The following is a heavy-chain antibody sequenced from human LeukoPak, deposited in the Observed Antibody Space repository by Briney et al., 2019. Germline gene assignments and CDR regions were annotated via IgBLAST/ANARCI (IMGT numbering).Heavy chain of an antibody. CDR2: IRYDGSNK. CDR1: GFTFSSYG. V-gene: IGHV3-30*02. D-gene: IGHD3-9*01. CDR3: AKDFTYYDILTGYSDYFDY. Sequence: PGGSLRLSCAASGFTFSSYGMHWVRQAPGKGLEGVAFIRYDGSNKYYADSVKGRFTISRDNSKNTLYLQMNSLRAEDTAVYYCAKDFTYYDILTGYSDYFDYWGQGTLVTVSS. J-gene: IGHJ4*02.